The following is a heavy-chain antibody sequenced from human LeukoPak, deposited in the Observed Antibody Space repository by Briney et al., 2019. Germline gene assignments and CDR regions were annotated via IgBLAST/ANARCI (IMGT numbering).Heavy chain of an antibody. CDR1: GGSISSYY. CDR3: ARVGSLTTVMPGAFDI. CDR2: IYTSGST. Sequence: PSETLSLTCTVSGGSISSYYWSWIRQPPGKGLEWVGRIYTSGSTNHNSSLKSRVVISLDTSKNQFSLKLSSVTAADTAVYYCARVGSLTTVMPGAFDIWGQGTMVTVSS. V-gene: IGHV4-4*09. J-gene: IGHJ3*02. D-gene: IGHD4-17*01.